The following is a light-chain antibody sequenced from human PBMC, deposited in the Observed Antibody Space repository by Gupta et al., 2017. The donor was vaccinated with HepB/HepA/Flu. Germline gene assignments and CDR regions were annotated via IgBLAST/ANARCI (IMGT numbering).Light chain of an antibody. J-gene: IGLJ2*01. V-gene: IGLV2-23*02. CDR1: SSDVGSYNL. CDR2: EVS. CDR3: CSSAGSSTHVV. Sequence: QSALTQPASVSGSPGQPITISCTGTSSDVGSYNLVSWYQQHPGKAPKLMIYEVSKRPSGVSNRFSGSKSGTTASLTISGLQAEDEADYYCCSSAGSSTHVVFGGGTKLTVL.